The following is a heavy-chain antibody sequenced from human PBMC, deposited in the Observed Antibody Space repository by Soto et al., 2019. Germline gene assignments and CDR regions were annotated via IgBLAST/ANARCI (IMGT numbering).Heavy chain of an antibody. V-gene: IGHV3-11*01. CDR2: ISSSGSTI. J-gene: IGHJ6*02. Sequence: GGSLRLSCAASGFTFSDYYMSWIRQAPGKGLEWVSYISSSGSTIYYADSVKGRFTISRDNAKNSLYLQMNSLRAEDTAVYYCVRDGFSSNSCYIYGMDVWGQGTTVTVSS. D-gene: IGHD2-2*02. CDR1: GFTFSDYY. CDR3: VRDGFSSNSCYIYGMDV.